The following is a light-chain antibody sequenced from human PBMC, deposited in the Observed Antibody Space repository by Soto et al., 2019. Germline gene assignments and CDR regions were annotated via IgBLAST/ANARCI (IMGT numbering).Light chain of an antibody. CDR3: QQYNNWWT. CDR2: ATS. CDR1: QSFRGL. V-gene: IGKV3-11*01. Sequence: EVVLTQSPVTLSLSPGERATLSCRASQSFRGLLAWSRQKPGQAPSLLIYATSSRATGIPDRLSGSGSGTDFTLTISSLQSEDFAVYYCQQYNNWWTFGQGTKVDI. J-gene: IGKJ1*01.